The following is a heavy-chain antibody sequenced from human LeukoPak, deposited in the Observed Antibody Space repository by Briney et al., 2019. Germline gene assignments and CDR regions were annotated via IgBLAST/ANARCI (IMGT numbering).Heavy chain of an antibody. D-gene: IGHD1-1*01. CDR3: ARQPEGTWFHP. J-gene: IGHJ5*02. V-gene: IGHV5-10-1*01. CDR2: LDPSDSYT. Sequence: GESVKISCKGSGYSFTSNWISCVRQMPGKGLEWIGWLDPSDSYTNYSPSFQGHVNISADKSISTAYLQWSSLKASDTAMYYCARQPEGTWFHPWGQRTLVTVSS. CDR1: GYSFTSNW.